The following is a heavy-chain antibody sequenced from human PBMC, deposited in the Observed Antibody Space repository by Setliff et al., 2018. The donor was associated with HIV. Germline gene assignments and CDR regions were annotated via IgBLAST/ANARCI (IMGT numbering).Heavy chain of an antibody. V-gene: IGHV3-7*03. Sequence: PGGSLRLSCAASRFAFSSYWMSWVRHAPGKGLEWVANIKQDGSDKQYVDSVRGRFTISRDNAKKSLYLQMNSLIAEDTAVYYCARDHLEVGATFGTPEHWGQGTLVTVSS. J-gene: IGHJ1*01. CDR2: IKQDGSDK. D-gene: IGHD1-26*01. CDR1: RFAFSSYW. CDR3: ARDHLEVGATFGTPEH.